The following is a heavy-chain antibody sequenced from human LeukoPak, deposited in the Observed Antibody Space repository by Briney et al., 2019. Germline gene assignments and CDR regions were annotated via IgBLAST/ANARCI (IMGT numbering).Heavy chain of an antibody. CDR2: LYFSGST. D-gene: IGHD2-8*01. Sequence: SETLSLTCTVSGDSISSSDYCWSWIRQPPGTGLEFVGCLYFSGSTYYNPSLNGRVTISVDTSKNQFSLNLYSMTAADTALYFCARHRSHHGWFDPWGQGTLVTVSS. CDR1: GDSISSSDYC. J-gene: IGHJ5*02. V-gene: IGHV4-39*01. CDR3: ARHRSHHGWFDP.